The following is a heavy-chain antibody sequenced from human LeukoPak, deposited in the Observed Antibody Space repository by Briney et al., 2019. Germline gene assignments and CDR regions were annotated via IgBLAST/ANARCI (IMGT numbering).Heavy chain of an antibody. D-gene: IGHD3-10*01. Sequence: ASVKVSCKASGGTFSSYAISWVRQAPGQGLEWMGWISAYNGNTNYAQKLQGRVTMTTDTSTSTAYMELRSLRSDDTAVYYCAREKKLWFARGYFDYWGQGTLVTVSS. V-gene: IGHV1-18*01. CDR2: ISAYNGNT. J-gene: IGHJ4*02. CDR3: AREKKLWFARGYFDY. CDR1: GGTFSSYA.